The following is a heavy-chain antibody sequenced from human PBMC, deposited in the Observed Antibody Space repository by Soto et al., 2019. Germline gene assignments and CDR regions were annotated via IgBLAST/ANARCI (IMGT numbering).Heavy chain of an antibody. Sequence: ASVKVSCKASGGTFSSYAISWVRQAPGQGLEWMGGIIPIFGTANYAQKFQGRVTITADESTSTAYMELSSLRSEDTAVYYCARGMITFGGVIVSPGDYWGQGTLVTVSS. CDR1: GGTFSSYA. CDR3: ARGMITFGGVIVSPGDY. V-gene: IGHV1-69*13. D-gene: IGHD3-16*02. J-gene: IGHJ4*02. CDR2: IIPIFGTA.